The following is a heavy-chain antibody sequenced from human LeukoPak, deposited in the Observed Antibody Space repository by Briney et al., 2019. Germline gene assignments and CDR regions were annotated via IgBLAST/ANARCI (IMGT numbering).Heavy chain of an antibody. V-gene: IGHV4-39*01. J-gene: IGHJ4*02. CDR3: AGRFLEWLLDY. D-gene: IGHD3-3*01. CDR2: IYYSGST. Sequence: PAETLCLTCTVSGGSISSSSYYWGWIRQPPGKGLEWIGTIYYSGSTYYNPSLKSRVTISVDTSKNQFSLKLSSVTAADTAVYYCAGRFLEWLLDYWGQGTLVTVSS. CDR1: GGSISSSSYY.